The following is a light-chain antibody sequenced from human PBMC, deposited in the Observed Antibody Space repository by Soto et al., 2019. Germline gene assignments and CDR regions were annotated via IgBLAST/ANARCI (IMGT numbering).Light chain of an antibody. CDR3: CSYAGSSTVV. Sequence: QSALTQSASVSGSPGQSITISCTGTSSDVGSYNLVSWYQQHPGKAPKLMIYEGSKRPSGVSNRFSGSKSGNTASLTISGLQAGDEADYYCCSYAGSSTVVFGGGTKLTVL. J-gene: IGLJ2*01. CDR2: EGS. V-gene: IGLV2-23*01. CDR1: SSDVGSYNL.